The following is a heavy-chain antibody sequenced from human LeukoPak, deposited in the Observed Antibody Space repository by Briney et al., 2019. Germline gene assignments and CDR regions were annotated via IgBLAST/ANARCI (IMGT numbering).Heavy chain of an antibody. CDR1: GFTFSSYS. V-gene: IGHV3-21*01. D-gene: IGHD2-2*01. Sequence: PGGSLRLSCAASGFTFSSYSMNWVRQAPGKGLEWVSSISSSSSYIYYADSVKGRFTISRDNAKNSLYLRMNSLRAEDTAVYYCAREGIVVVSAADNYFDYWGQGTLVTVSS. J-gene: IGHJ4*02. CDR3: AREGIVVVSAADNYFDY. CDR2: ISSSSSYI.